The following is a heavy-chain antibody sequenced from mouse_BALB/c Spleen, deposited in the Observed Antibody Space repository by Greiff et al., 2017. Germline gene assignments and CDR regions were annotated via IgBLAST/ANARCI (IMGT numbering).Heavy chain of an antibody. J-gene: IGHJ4*01. CDR3: ARRGYFYGNAMDY. V-gene: IGHV1S132*01. CDR1: GYTFTSYW. CDR2: IFPGTGTT. Sequence: VQRVESGAELVKPGASVKLSCKTSGYTFTSYWIQWVKQRPGQGLGWIGEIFPGTGTTYYNEKFKGKATLTIDTSSSTAYMQLSSLTSEDSAVYFCARRGYFYGNAMDYWGQGTSVTVSS. D-gene: IGHD1-1*01.